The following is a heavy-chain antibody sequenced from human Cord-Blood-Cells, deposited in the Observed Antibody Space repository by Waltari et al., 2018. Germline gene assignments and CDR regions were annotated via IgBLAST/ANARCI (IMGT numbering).Heavy chain of an antibody. D-gene: IGHD7-27*01. CDR3: AKGTGATGAFDY. J-gene: IGHJ4*02. Sequence: EVQLLESGGGLVQPGGSLRLSCAASGFTFSSYAMSWVRQAPGKGLGWVSAISGSGGSTYYADSVKGRFTISRDNSKNTLYLQMNSLRAEDTAVYYCAKGTGATGAFDYWGQGTLVTVSS. CDR2: ISGSGGST. V-gene: IGHV3-23*01. CDR1: GFTFSSYA.